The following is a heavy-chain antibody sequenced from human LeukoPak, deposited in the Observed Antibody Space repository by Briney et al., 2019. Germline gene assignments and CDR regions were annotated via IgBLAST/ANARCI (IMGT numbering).Heavy chain of an antibody. CDR3: AKDRGVVPAAREDYMDV. V-gene: IGHV3-7*01. Sequence: PGGSLRLSCAASGFTFSSYWMSWVRQAPGKGLEWVANIKQDGSEKYYVDSVKGRFTISRDNAKNSLYLQMNSLRAEDTAVYYCAKDRGVVPAAREDYMDVWGKGTTVTVSS. CDR1: GFTFSSYW. CDR2: IKQDGSEK. D-gene: IGHD2-2*01. J-gene: IGHJ6*03.